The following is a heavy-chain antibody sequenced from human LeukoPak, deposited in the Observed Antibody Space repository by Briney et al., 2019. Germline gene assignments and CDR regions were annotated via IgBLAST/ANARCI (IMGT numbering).Heavy chain of an antibody. CDR2: ISGSGDNT. CDR3: AKTDSSGWTYYFDY. CDR1: GFTFSSYA. J-gene: IGHJ4*02. D-gene: IGHD6-19*01. V-gene: IGHV3-23*01. Sequence: GGSLRLSCAASGFTFSSYAMSWVRQAPGKGLEWVSGISGSGDNTYYADSVKGRFTISRDNSKKTLYLQMNSLRADDTAVYYCAKTDSSGWTYYFDYWGQGTLVTVSS.